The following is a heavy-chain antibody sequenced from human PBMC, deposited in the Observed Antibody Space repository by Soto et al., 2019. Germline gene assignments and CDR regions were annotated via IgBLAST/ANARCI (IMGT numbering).Heavy chain of an antibody. Sequence: PGGSLRLSCAASGFTVTGNYMNWVRQAPGKGLEWVSVIYGGGNTQYPDSVKGRFTISRDNSKNTLYLEMRSLRAEDTAVYYCARGVEQQLAFDYWGQGTLVTVSS. J-gene: IGHJ4*02. V-gene: IGHV3-66*01. D-gene: IGHD6-13*01. CDR2: IYGGGNT. CDR3: ARGVEQQLAFDY. CDR1: GFTVTGNY.